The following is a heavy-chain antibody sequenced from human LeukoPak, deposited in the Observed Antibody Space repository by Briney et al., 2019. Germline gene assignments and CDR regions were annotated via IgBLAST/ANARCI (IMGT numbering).Heavy chain of an antibody. Sequence: SETLSLTCTVSGGSISSYYWSWIRQPPGKGLEWIGYIYYSGSTNYNPSLKSRVTISVDTSKIQFSLKLSSVTAADTAVYYCASLPTTGDAFDIWGQGTMVTVSS. CDR1: GGSISSYY. D-gene: IGHD4-17*01. CDR2: IYYSGST. J-gene: IGHJ3*02. V-gene: IGHV4-59*08. CDR3: ASLPTTGDAFDI.